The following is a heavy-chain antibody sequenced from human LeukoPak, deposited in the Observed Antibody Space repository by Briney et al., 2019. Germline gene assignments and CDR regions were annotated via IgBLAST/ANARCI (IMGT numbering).Heavy chain of an antibody. V-gene: IGHV4-59*08. CDR3: ARQKGPANWFDP. Sequence: PSETLSLTCTVSGGSISNYYWNWIRQPPGKGLEWIGYIYYSGTTIHNPSLKSRVTISVDTAKDQLSLKLSSVTAADTAIYYCARQKGPANWFDPWGQGILVTVSS. CDR2: IYYSGTT. J-gene: IGHJ5*02. CDR1: GGSISNYY.